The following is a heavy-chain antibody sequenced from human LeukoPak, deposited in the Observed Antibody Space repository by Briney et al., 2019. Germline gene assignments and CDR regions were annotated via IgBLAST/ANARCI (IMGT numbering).Heavy chain of an antibody. CDR2: IYFSETT. J-gene: IGHJ6*03. D-gene: IGHD3-10*02. CDR1: GGSVSSSNYY. CDR3: VRQVADYVYYYIDV. Sequence: PSETLSLTCTVSGGSVSSSNYYRGWVRQPPGKGLEWVGAIYFSETTYYNPSLKSRITISLDTSKNQFSLKLSSVTAADTAVYYCVRQVADYVYYYIDVWGKGTTVTVTS. V-gene: IGHV4-39*01.